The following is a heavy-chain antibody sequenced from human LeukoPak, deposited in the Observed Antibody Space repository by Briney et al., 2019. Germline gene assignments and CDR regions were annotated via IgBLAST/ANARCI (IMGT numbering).Heavy chain of an antibody. J-gene: IGHJ4*02. D-gene: IGHD2-2*01. Sequence: SETLSLTCAVYGGSFSGYYWSWIRQPPGKGLEWIGEINHSGSTNYNPSLKSRVTISVDTSKNQFSLKLSSVTAADTAVYYCARGWRYQLRQYYFDYWGQGTLVTVSS. CDR1: GGSFSGYY. CDR3: ARGWRYQLRQYYFDY. V-gene: IGHV4-34*01. CDR2: INHSGST.